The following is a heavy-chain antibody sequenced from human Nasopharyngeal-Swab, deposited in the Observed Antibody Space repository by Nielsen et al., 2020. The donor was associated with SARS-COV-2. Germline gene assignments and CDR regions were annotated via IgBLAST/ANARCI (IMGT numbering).Heavy chain of an antibody. J-gene: IGHJ4*02. CDR3: ARASFYYYGSGSYLL. CDR2: INHSGST. Sequence: SETLSLICAVYGGSFSGYYWSWIRQPPGKGLEWIGEINHSGSTNYNPSLKSRVTISVDTSKNQFSLKLSSVTAADTAVYYCARASFYYYGSGSYLLWGQGTLVTVSS. CDR1: GGSFSGYY. D-gene: IGHD3-10*01. V-gene: IGHV4-34*01.